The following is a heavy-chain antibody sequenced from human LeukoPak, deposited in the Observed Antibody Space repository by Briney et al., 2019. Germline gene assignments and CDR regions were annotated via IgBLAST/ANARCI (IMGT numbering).Heavy chain of an antibody. CDR1: GGSISSYY. D-gene: IGHD3-22*01. V-gene: IGHV4-4*07. CDR2: ISTSGST. J-gene: IGHJ4*02. CDR3: ARVRYSDSSVLTRKRSYYLDY. Sequence: SETLSLTCTVSGGSISSYYWSWIRQPAGKGLESIGHISTSGSTNYNPSLKSRVTMSVDTSKNQFSPKLSSVTAADTAVYYCARVRYSDSSVLTRKRSYYLDYWGQGTLVTVSS.